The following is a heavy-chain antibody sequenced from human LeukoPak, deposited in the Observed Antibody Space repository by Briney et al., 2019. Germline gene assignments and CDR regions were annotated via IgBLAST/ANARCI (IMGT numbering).Heavy chain of an antibody. Sequence: SETLSLTCAVYGGSLSGYYWSWIRQPPGKGLEWIGEINHSGSTNYNPSLKSRVTISVDTSKNQFSLKLSSVTAADTAVYYCARGLGSSRGGYWGQGTLVTVSS. V-gene: IGHV4-34*01. CDR1: GGSLSGYY. CDR2: INHSGST. J-gene: IGHJ4*02. CDR3: ARGLGSSRGGY. D-gene: IGHD6-13*01.